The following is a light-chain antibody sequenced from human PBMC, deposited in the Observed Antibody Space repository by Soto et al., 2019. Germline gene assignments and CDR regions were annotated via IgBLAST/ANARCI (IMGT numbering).Light chain of an antibody. V-gene: IGKV1-9*01. Sequence: DIQLTQSPSVLSASVGAPVPITCRASQALSNYLAWYQQKPGKAPDLLIYSASTLQSGVPSRFSGSGSETEFSLTIRALQPEDFATYYCQQLSRYPLTFGGGTKVDIK. CDR2: SAS. J-gene: IGKJ4*01. CDR3: QQLSRYPLT. CDR1: QALSNY.